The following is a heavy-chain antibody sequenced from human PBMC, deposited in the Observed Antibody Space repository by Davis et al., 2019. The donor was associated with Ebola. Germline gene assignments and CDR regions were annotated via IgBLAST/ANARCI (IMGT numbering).Heavy chain of an antibody. D-gene: IGHD4-17*01. J-gene: IGHJ4*02. Sequence: SETLSLTCAVYGGSFSGYYWSWIRQPPGKGLEWIGEINHSGSTNYNPSLKSRVTLSVDRSTNQFSLKLTSVTAADTAVYYCARGDYAGSSFDYWGQGTLVTVSS. CDR3: ARGDYAGSSFDY. V-gene: IGHV4-34*01. CDR1: GGSFSGYY. CDR2: INHSGST.